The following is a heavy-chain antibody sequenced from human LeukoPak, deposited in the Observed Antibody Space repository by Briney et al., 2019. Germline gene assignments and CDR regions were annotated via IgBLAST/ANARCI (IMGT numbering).Heavy chain of an antibody. CDR2: IYSGDTT. V-gene: IGHV3-53*05. CDR3: ARDMLFGESVYNWFDP. Sequence: GGSLRLSCVASGFTVSSNYMSWVRQAPGKGLEWVSLIYSGDTTHYADSVKGRFTISRDNAKNTLYLQMNSLRGEDTAVYYCARDMLFGESVYNWFDPWGQGTLVTVSS. CDR1: GFTVSSNY. D-gene: IGHD3/OR15-3a*01. J-gene: IGHJ5*02.